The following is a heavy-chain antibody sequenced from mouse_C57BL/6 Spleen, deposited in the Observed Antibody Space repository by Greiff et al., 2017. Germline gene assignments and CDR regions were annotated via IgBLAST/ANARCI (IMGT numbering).Heavy chain of an antibody. D-gene: IGHD4-1*01. CDR1: GFTFSSYA. V-gene: IGHV5-9-1*02. CDR3: TREGGLGRDYFDY. CDR2: ISSGGDYI. Sequence: EVQGVQSGAGLVKPGGSLKLSCAASGFTFSSYAMSWVRQTPGKRLEWVAYISSGGDYIYYSDTMKGRFTITTDNAGNTLYLQMSSLKSEDTAMYYCTREGGLGRDYFDYWGQGTTLTVSS. J-gene: IGHJ2*01.